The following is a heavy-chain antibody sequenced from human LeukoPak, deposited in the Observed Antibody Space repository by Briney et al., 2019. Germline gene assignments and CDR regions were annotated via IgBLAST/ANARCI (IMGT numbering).Heavy chain of an antibody. CDR3: ARDKGRGDLGPYYFDY. Sequence: SETLSLTCTVSDGSISGYYWSWIRQPAGRGLQWIGRIFTSGSTNCNPSLKSRVTMSVDTSKNQFSLKLSSVIAADTAVYYCARDKGRGDLGPYYFDYWGQGTLVTVSS. D-gene: IGHD2-21*01. CDR2: IFTSGST. V-gene: IGHV4-4*07. J-gene: IGHJ4*02. CDR1: DGSISGYY.